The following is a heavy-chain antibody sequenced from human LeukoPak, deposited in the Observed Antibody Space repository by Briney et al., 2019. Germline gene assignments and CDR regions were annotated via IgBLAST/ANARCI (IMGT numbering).Heavy chain of an antibody. Sequence: SETLSLTCAASGGTFSGYYWSWVRQPPGKGLEWIGDINHSGSGKYNASLKSGVTISVDTSKNQFSLKLSSVTAADTAVYYCARAIGSSGLYPSGWQQSVGYYYGMDVWGQGTTVTVSS. V-gene: IGHV4-34*01. D-gene: IGHD5-12*01. CDR1: GGTFSGYY. CDR3: ARAIGSSGLYPSGWQQSVGYYYGMDV. CDR2: INHSGSG. J-gene: IGHJ6*02.